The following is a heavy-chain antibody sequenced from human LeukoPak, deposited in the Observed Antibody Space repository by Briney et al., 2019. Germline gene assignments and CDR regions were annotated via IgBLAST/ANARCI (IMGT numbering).Heavy chain of an antibody. CDR1: GFTFSIYE. CDR3: ARATVGFDY. D-gene: IGHD3-3*01. Sequence: GGSLRLSCAASGFTFSIYEMNWVRQAPGKGLEWVSYISSSGSTIDYADSVKGRFTISRDNAKNSLFLQMHSLRGEDTAVYYCARATVGFDYWGQGTLVTVSS. CDR2: ISSSGSTI. J-gene: IGHJ4*02. V-gene: IGHV3-48*03.